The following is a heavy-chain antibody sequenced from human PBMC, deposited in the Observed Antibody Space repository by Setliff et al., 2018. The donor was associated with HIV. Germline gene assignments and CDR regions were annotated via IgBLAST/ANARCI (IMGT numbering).Heavy chain of an antibody. V-gene: IGHV3-21*01. CDR3: TRTGLEILTGYDVGGFDM. J-gene: IGHJ3*02. CDR2: ISSSSSYI. Sequence: GGSLRLSCAASGFTFSTYSLNWVRQAPGEGLEWVSSISSSSSYIYYAESVKGRFTVSRDDAKNSLYLQMNSPRADDTAVYYCTRTGLEILTGYDVGGFDMCGQGTMVTVSS. D-gene: IGHD3-9*01. CDR1: GFTFSTYS.